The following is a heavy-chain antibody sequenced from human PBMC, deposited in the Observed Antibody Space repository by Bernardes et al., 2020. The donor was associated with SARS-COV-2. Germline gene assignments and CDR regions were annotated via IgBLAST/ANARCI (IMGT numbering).Heavy chain of an antibody. CDR2: IIPILGIA. V-gene: IGHV1-69*04. J-gene: IGHJ4*02. Sequence: SVKVSCKASGGTFSSYAISWVRQAPGQGLEWMGRIIPILGIANYAQKFQGRVTITADKSTSTAYMELSSLRSEDTAVYYCASCRSGPPERFDYWGQGTLVTVSS. CDR3: ASCRSGPPERFDY. CDR1: GGTFSSYA. D-gene: IGHD1-1*01.